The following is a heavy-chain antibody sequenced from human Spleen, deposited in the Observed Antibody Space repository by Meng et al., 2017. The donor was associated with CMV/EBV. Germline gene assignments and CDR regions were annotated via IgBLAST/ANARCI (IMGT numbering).Heavy chain of an antibody. J-gene: IGHJ4*02. CDR1: SVSSGSYY. CDR2: IYYSGST. V-gene: IGHV4-61*01. D-gene: IGHD2-15*01. Sequence: SVSSGSYYWSWIRQPPGKGLEWIGYIYYSGSTNYNPSLKSRVTISVDTSKNQFSLKLSSVTAADTAVYYCARDVGYCSGGSCDPSEYWGQGTLVTVSS. CDR3: ARDVGYCSGGSCDPSEY.